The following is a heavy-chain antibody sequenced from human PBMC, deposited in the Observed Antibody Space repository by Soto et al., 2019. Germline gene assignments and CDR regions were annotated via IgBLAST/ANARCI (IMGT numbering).Heavy chain of an antibody. CDR2: INHSGST. V-gene: IGHV4-34*01. J-gene: IGHJ6*03. CDR1: GGSFSGYY. CDR3: ARGRDQTPYSNYYYYYYMDV. D-gene: IGHD4-4*01. Sequence: SETLSLTCAVYGGSFSGYYWSWIRQPPGKGLEWIGEINHSGSTNYNPSLKSRVTISVDTSKNQFSLKLSSVTAADTAVYYCARGRDQTPYSNYYYYYYMDVWGKGTTVTVSS.